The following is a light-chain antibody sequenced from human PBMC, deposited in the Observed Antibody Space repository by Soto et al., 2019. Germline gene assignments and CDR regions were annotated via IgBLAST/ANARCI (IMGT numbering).Light chain of an antibody. CDR2: DAS. V-gene: IGKV3-11*01. Sequence: EIVLTQSPVTLSLSPGERATLSCRASQSVSTFLAWYQQKPGQAPRLLIYDASNRTTGIPARFSGSGSGTDFTLTISSLGPEDFAVYYCQQRSKWFTFGGGTKVEIK. J-gene: IGKJ4*01. CDR3: QQRSKWFT. CDR1: QSVSTF.